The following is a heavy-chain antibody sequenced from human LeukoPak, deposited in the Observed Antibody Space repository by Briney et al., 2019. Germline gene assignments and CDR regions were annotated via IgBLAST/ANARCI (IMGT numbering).Heavy chain of an antibody. D-gene: IGHD2-2*01. CDR2: INHSGST. CDR1: GGSFSGYY. J-gene: IGHJ6*04. V-gene: IGHV4-34*01. CDR3: ARGQYIVVVPAAYYYYGMDV. Sequence: PSETLSLTCAVYGGSFSGYYWSWIRQPPGKGLEWIGEINHSGSTNYNPSLKSRVTISVDTSKNQFSLKLSSVTAADTAVYHCARGQYIVVVPAAYYYYGMDVWGKGTTVTVSS.